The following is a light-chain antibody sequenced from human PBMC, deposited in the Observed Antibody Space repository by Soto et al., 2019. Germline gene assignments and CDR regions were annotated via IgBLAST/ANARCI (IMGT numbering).Light chain of an antibody. V-gene: IGKV2D-30*01. CDR1: QSLVWSDGITY. CDR3: MQGTHGPYT. CDR2: KVS. Sequence: DVVVTQSPLSLSVTLGQPASISCRCSQSLVWSDGITYLTWFQQRPGQSPRRLIYKVSNLDSGVXDXYSGSGSGTYFTLKISRVEAEDVGLYYCMQGTHGPYTFGQGTRLEIK. J-gene: IGKJ5*01.